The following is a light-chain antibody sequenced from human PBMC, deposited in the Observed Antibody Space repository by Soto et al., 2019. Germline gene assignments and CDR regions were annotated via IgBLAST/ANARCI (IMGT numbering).Light chain of an antibody. CDR2: DAS. CDR3: QQYNSYSPVT. V-gene: IGKV1-5*01. Sequence: DIQMTQSPSTLSASVGDRVTITCRASQSISSWLAWYQQKPGKAPKLLIYDASSLESGVPSRFSGSGSGTEFTLTISSLQPDYFATYYCQQYNSYSPVTFGQGTKVEIK. J-gene: IGKJ1*01. CDR1: QSISSW.